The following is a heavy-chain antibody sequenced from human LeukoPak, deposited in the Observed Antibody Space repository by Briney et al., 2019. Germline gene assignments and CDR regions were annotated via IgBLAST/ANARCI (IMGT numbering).Heavy chain of an antibody. V-gene: IGHV4-39*01. CDR3: ARHMRGYCSSTSCYASYCFDP. CDR2: IYYSGST. Sequence: PSETLSLTCTVSGGSISSSSYYWGWIRQPPGKGLEWIGSIYYSGSTYYNPSLKSRVTISVDTSKNQFSLKLSSVAAADTAVYYCARHMRGYCSSTSCYASYCFDPWGQGTLVTVSS. D-gene: IGHD2-2*01. J-gene: IGHJ5*02. CDR1: GGSISSSSYY.